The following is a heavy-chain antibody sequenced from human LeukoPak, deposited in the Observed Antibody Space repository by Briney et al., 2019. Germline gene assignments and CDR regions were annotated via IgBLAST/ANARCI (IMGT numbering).Heavy chain of an antibody. CDR3: AKDQGIQLWLKYFQH. CDR2: ISGSGGTT. CDR1: GVTVSSNH. Sequence: PGGSLRLSCAVSGVTVSSNHMSWVRQAPGKGLEWVSAISGSGGTTLYADSVKGRFTISRDNSKSTLYLQMNSLRAEDTAVYYCAKDQGIQLWLKYFQHWGQGTLVTVSS. D-gene: IGHD5-18*01. J-gene: IGHJ1*01. V-gene: IGHV3-23*01.